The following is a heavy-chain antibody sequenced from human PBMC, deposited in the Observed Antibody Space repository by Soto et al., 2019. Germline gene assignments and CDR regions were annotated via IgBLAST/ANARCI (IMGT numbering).Heavy chain of an antibody. CDR2: VWFDGNNK. D-gene: IGHD2-15*01. J-gene: IGHJ1*01. CDR3: ARVILDIAMVLPAMNFDI. Sequence: QGQLVDSGGDVVQPGRSLRLSCVASGFDFSRHGMHWVRQAPGKGLEWVAVVWFDGNNKFYADSVKGRFSISRDNSRNMMFLEMTSLRAEDTASYYCARVILDIAMVLPAMNFDIWGQGTRVTVSS. CDR1: GFDFSRHG. V-gene: IGHV3-33*01.